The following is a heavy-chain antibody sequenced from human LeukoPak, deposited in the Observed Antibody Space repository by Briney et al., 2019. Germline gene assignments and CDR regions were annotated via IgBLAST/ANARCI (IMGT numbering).Heavy chain of an antibody. Sequence: GESLKISCAASGFTFSSYSMNWVRQAPGKGLKWVSYISSSSSTIYYADSVKGRFTISRDNAKNSLYLQMNSLRAEDTAVYYCARLTTYDFSRLWSEGTLVTVSS. V-gene: IGHV3-48*01. D-gene: IGHD3-3*01. CDR3: ARLTTYDFSRL. CDR1: GFTFSSYS. J-gene: IGHJ4*02. CDR2: ISSSSSTI.